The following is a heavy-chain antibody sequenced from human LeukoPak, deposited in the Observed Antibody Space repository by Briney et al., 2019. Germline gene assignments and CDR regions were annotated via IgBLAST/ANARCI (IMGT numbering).Heavy chain of an antibody. CDR2: IYYSGST. V-gene: IGHV4-59*01. CDR3: AKVVAAAGLSYYYYYYGMDV. D-gene: IGHD6-13*01. J-gene: IGHJ6*02. Sequence: SETLSLTCTVSGGSISRYYWSWIRQPPGKGLEWIGYIYYSGSTNYNPSLKSRVTISVDTSKNQFSLKLSSVTAADTAVYYCAKVVAAAGLSYYYYYYGMDVWGQGTTVTVSS. CDR1: GGSISRYY.